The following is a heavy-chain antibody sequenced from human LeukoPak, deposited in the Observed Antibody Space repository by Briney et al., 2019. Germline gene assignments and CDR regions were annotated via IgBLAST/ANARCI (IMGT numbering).Heavy chain of an antibody. J-gene: IGHJ4*02. Sequence: SETLSLTCTVSGGSISSGGYYWSWIRQHPGKGLEWIGYIYYSGSTYYNPSLKSRVTISVDTSKNQFSLKLSSVTAADTAVYYCARAELVVPAAIDYWGQGILVTVSS. D-gene: IGHD2-2*01. CDR1: GGSISSGGYY. CDR2: IYYSGST. V-gene: IGHV4-31*03. CDR3: ARAELVVPAAIDY.